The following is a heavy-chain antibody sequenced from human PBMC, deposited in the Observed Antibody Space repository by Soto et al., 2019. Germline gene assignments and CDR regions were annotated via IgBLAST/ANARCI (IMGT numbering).Heavy chain of an antibody. CDR3: AREISGTTWRVMDV. D-gene: IGHD1-7*01. J-gene: IGHJ6*02. Sequence: PSETLSLTCSVSGGSINSYYWSWIRRFPGKGLEWIGYIYYSGSTSYNPSLKSRLTISVDTSKNQLSLKLSSVTPADTAVYYCAREISGTTWRVMDVWGQGTTVTVSS. CDR1: GGSINSYY. CDR2: IYYSGST. V-gene: IGHV4-59*01.